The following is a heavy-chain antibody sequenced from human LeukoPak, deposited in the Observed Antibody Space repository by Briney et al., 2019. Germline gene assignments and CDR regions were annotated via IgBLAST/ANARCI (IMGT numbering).Heavy chain of an antibody. CDR2: ISSSSSTI. CDR1: GFTFSSYS. V-gene: IGHV3-48*01. J-gene: IGHJ3*02. Sequence: GGSLRLSCAASGFTFSSYSMNWVRQAPGKGLEWVSYISSSSSTIYYADPVKGRFTISRDNSKNTLYLQMNSLRAEDTAVYYCAKDYGDYDTDAFDIWGQGTMVTVSS. D-gene: IGHD4-17*01. CDR3: AKDYGDYDTDAFDI.